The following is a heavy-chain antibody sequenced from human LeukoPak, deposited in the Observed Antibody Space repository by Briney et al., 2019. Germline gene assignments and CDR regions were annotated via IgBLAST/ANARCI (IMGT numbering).Heavy chain of an antibody. J-gene: IGHJ4*02. CDR2: IWYDGNNK. CDR1: GFTFSSYG. D-gene: IGHD2-2*01. V-gene: IGHV3-33*01. CDR3: ARDLASSFDY. Sequence: PGGSLRLSCAASGFTFSSYGMHWVRQAPGKGLEWVAVIWYDGNNKYYADSVKGRFTISRDNSRNTLSLQMNSLRAEDTAMYFCARDLASSFDYWGQGTLVTVS.